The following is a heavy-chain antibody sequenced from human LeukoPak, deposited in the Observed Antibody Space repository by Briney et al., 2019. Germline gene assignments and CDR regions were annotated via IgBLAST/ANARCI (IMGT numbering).Heavy chain of an antibody. J-gene: IGHJ4*02. CDR1: GGSFSGYY. Sequence: PSETLSLTCAVYGGSFSGYYWSWIRQPPGKGLEWIGEINHSGSTNYNPSLKSRVTMSVDTSKNQFSLKLSSVTAADTAVYYCARLQGSGYSSSWYRTTGFDYWGQGTLVTVSS. V-gene: IGHV4-34*01. D-gene: IGHD6-13*01. CDR3: ARLQGSGYSSSWYRTTGFDY. CDR2: INHSGST.